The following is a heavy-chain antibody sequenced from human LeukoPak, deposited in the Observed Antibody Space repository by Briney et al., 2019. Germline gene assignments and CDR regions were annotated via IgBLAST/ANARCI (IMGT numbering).Heavy chain of an antibody. V-gene: IGHV1-18*01. CDR3: ARETYANILTGTDY. J-gene: IGHJ4*02. CDR1: GYTFTTYG. D-gene: IGHD3-9*01. Sequence: ASVKVSCKASGYTFTTYGLSWVRQAPGQGLEWLGWISTYDDNIKYAQSLQGRLTLTIDTSTSTAYMELRSLTSDDTAVYYCARETYANILTGTDYWGPGTLVTVSS. CDR2: ISTYDDNI.